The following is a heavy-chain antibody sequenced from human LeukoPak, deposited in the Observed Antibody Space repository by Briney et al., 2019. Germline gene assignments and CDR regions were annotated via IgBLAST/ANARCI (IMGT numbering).Heavy chain of an antibody. V-gene: IGHV3-23*01. CDR3: ARDKGDYDTSGSLFVF. CDR2: ISGSGDST. D-gene: IGHD3-22*01. J-gene: IGHJ4*02. Sequence: PGGSLRLSCAASGFTFSSYAMSWVRQAPGKGLEWVSAISGSGDSTYYGDSVKGRFTISRDNSKNTLYLQMNSLRAEDTAVYYCARDKGDYDTSGSLFVFGGQGTLVTVSS. CDR1: GFTFSSYA.